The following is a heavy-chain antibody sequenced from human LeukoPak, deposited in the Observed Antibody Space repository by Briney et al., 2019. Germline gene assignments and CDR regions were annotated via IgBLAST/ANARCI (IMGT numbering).Heavy chain of an antibody. CDR2: INSDGSST. V-gene: IGHV3-74*01. J-gene: IGHJ6*03. CDR3: ARALYDSSGYSPHYHMDV. D-gene: IGHD3-22*01. Sequence: GGSLRLSCAASGFTFSSYWMHWVRQAPGKGLVWVSRINSDGSSTSYADSVKGRFTISRDDSKNTLYLEMNSLRAEDTAVHYCARALYDSSGYSPHYHMDVWGKGTTVTISS. CDR1: GFTFSSYW.